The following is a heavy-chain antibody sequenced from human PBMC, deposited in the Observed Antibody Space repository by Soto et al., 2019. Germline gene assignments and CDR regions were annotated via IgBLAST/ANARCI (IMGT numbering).Heavy chain of an antibody. CDR3: ARWPPPLWFGEGNWFDP. CDR1: GGTFSSYA. D-gene: IGHD3-10*01. V-gene: IGHV1-69*13. Sequence: ASVKVSCKASGGTFSSYAISWVRQAPGQGLEWMGGIIPIFGTANYAQKFQGRVTITADESTSTAYMELSSLRSEDTAVYYCARWPPPLWFGEGNWFDPWGQGTLVTVSS. CDR2: IIPIFGTA. J-gene: IGHJ5*02.